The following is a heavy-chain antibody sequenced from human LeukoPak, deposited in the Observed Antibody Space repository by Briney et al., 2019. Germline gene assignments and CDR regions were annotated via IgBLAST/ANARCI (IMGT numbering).Heavy chain of an antibody. CDR3: ATKLVGAAYTDV. J-gene: IGHJ6*03. CDR1: GFTFSSYE. V-gene: IGHV3-48*03. Sequence: PGGSLRLSCTASGFTFSSYEMNWVRQAPGKGLEWVSYISSSGSTIYYADSVKGQLTISRDNAKSSLYLQMNSLRAEDTAVYYCATKLVGAAYTDVWGKGTTVTVSS. D-gene: IGHD1-26*01. CDR2: ISSSGSTI.